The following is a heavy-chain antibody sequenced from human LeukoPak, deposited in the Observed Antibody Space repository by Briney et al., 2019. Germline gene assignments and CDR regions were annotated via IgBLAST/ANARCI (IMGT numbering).Heavy chain of an antibody. CDR1: GFTFSSYA. CDR3: ARGSWYYGRGDFDY. D-gene: IGHD2-15*01. V-gene: IGHV3-23*01. J-gene: IGHJ4*02. CDR2: ITGSGGRT. Sequence: GGSLRLSCAASGFTFSSYAMNWVRQAPGKGLEWVSAITGSGGRTYYADSVKGRFTISRDNSKNTLYLQMNSLRAEDTAVYYCARGSWYYGRGDFDYWGQGTLVTVSS.